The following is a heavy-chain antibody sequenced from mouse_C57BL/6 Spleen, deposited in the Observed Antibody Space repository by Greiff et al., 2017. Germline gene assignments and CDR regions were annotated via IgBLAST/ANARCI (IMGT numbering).Heavy chain of an antibody. V-gene: IGHV5-4*01. D-gene: IGHD2-4*01. J-gene: IGHJ3*01. CDR1: GFTFSSYA. Sequence: EVQGVESGGGLVKPGGSLKLSCAASGFTFSSYAMSWVRQTPEKRLEWVATISDGGSYTYNPDNVKGRFTISRDNAKNNLYLQMSHLKSEDTAMYYCARGEDYDYAWFAYWGQGTLVTVSA. CDR2: ISDGGSYT. CDR3: ARGEDYDYAWFAY.